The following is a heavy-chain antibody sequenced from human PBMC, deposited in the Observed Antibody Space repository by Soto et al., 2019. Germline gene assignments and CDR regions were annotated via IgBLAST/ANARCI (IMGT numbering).Heavy chain of an antibody. CDR1: GFTFSSYG. CDR2: IWYDGSNK. J-gene: IGHJ4*02. D-gene: IGHD6-13*01. Sequence: PGGSLRLSCAASGFTFSSYGMHWVRQAPGKGLEWVAVIWYDGSNKYYADSVKGRFTISRDNSKNTLYLQMNSLRAEDTAAYYCARVAWYSSSWYERNGDYFDYWGQGTLVTVSS. CDR3: ARVAWYSSSWYERNGDYFDY. V-gene: IGHV3-33*01.